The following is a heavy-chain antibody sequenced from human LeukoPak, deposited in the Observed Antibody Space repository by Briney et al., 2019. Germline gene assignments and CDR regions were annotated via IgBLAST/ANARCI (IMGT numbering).Heavy chain of an antibody. CDR3: ARATAGSIVTFDC. J-gene: IGHJ4*02. CDR2: ISSSGSTI. Sequence: PGGSLRLSCAASGFTFSSYEMNWVRQAPGKGLEWVSYISSSGSTIYYADSVKGRFTISRDNAKNSLHLQMNSLRAEDTAVYYCARATAGSIVTFDCWGQGTLVTVSS. D-gene: IGHD3-10*01. V-gene: IGHV3-48*03. CDR1: GFTFSSYE.